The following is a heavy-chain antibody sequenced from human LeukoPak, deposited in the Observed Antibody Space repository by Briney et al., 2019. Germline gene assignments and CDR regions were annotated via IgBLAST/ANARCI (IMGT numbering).Heavy chain of an antibody. CDR2: IYYSGST. Sequence: SETLSLTCTVSGGSISSYYWSWIRQPPGKGLEWIGYIYYSGSTNYNPSLKSRVTISVDTSKNQFSLKLSSVTAADTAVYYCARYSSGWYHNWFDPWGQGTLVTVSS. CDR1: GGSISSYY. V-gene: IGHV4-59*01. CDR3: ARYSSGWYHNWFDP. D-gene: IGHD6-19*01. J-gene: IGHJ5*02.